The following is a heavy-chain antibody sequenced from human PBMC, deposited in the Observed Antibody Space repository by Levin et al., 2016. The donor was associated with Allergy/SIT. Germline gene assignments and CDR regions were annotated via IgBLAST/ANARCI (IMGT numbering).Heavy chain of an antibody. J-gene: IGHJ4*02. CDR3: ARDHCSGGSCYRGLFDY. Sequence: SETLSLTCTVSGGSISSGGYYWSWIRQHPGKGLEWIGYIYYSGSTYYNPSLKSRVTISVDTSKNQFSLKLSSVTAADTAVYYCARDHCSGGSCYRGLFDYWGQGTLVTVSS. D-gene: IGHD2-15*01. V-gene: IGHV4-31*03. CDR1: GGSISSGGYY. CDR2: IYYSGST.